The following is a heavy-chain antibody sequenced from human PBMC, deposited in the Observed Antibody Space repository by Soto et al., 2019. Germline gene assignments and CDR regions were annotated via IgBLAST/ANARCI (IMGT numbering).Heavy chain of an antibody. V-gene: IGHV4-34*01. CDR1: GGSFSNYY. D-gene: IGHD3-22*01. J-gene: IGHJ4*02. Sequence: QVQLQQWGAGLLKPSETLSLTCVVYGGSFSNYYWSWIRQPPGKGLEWIGETNLSGSTNYNPSLKSRVAISVDTSKHQFSLKMSSVTAADTAVFYCARGRYYHSGALDYWGRGTLVTVSS. CDR2: TNLSGST. CDR3: ARGRYYHSGALDY.